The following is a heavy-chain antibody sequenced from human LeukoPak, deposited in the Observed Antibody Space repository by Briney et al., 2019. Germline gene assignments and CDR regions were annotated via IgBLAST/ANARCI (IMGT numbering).Heavy chain of an antibody. Sequence: PSETLSLTCTVSGGSISSYYWSWIRQPDGKGLEWLGRIYTSGSTNYNPSLKSRAIMSVDTSKNQFSLKLSSVTAADTAVYYCARDREAVANWGYDWFDPWGQGTLVTVSS. J-gene: IGHJ5*02. CDR1: GGSISSYY. CDR3: ARDREAVANWGYDWFDP. D-gene: IGHD7-27*01. CDR2: IYTSGST. V-gene: IGHV4-4*07.